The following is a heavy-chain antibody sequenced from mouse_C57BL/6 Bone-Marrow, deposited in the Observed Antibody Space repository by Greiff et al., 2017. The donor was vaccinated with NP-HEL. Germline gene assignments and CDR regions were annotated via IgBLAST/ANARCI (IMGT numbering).Heavy chain of an antibody. CDR3: TRWYTLYYYAMDY. CDR2: IDPETGGT. CDR1: GYTFTDYE. J-gene: IGHJ4*01. Sequence: QVQLKESGAELVRPGASVTLSCKASGYTFTDYEMHWVKQTPVHGLEWIGAIDPETGGTAYNQKFKGKAILTADKSSSTAYMELRSLTSEDSAVYYCTRWYTLYYYAMDYWGHGPSVTVSS. D-gene: IGHD1-1*02. V-gene: IGHV1-15*01.